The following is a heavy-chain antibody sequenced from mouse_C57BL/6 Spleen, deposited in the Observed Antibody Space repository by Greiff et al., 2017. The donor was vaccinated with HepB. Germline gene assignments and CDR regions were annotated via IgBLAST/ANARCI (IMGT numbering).Heavy chain of an antibody. V-gene: IGHV1-81*01. CDR2: IYTRSGNT. J-gene: IGHJ4*01. CDR1: GYTFTSYG. D-gene: IGHD2-5*01. CDR3: ARSHSTLYAMDY. Sequence: QVQLKQSGAELARPGASVKLSCKASGYTFTSYGISWVKQRTGQGLEWIGEIYTRSGNTYYNEKFKGKATLTADKSSSTAHMELRSLTSEDSAVYFCARSHSTLYAMDYWGQGTSVTVSS.